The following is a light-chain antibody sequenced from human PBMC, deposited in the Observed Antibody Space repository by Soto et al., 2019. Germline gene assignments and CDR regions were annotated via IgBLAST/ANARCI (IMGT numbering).Light chain of an antibody. J-gene: IGLJ1*01. V-gene: IGLV2-14*01. CDR2: DVS. CDR1: SGDIGDYNY. Sequence: QSALTQPASVSGSPGQSITISCVGTSGDIGDYNYVSWYQQHPGKVPKVIIYDVSNRPSGVSYRFSGTKSGNTASLTVSGFQVEEEADYYCCSYTRSGTLLFGTGTKVTV. CDR3: CSYTRSGTLL.